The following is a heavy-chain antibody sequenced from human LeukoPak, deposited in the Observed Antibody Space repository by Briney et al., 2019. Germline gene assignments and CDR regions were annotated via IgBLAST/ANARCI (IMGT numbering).Heavy chain of an antibody. CDR1: GYTLTELS. J-gene: IGHJ5*02. D-gene: IGHD6-19*01. V-gene: IGHV1-24*01. CDR3: ATGRGYSSGWYKRYWFDP. Sequence: ASVKVSCKVSGYTLTELSMHWVRQAPGKGLEWMGGFDPEGGETIYAQKFQGRVTMTEDTSTDTAYMELSSLRSEDTAVYYCATGRGYSSGWYKRYWFDPWGQGTLVTVSS. CDR2: FDPEGGET.